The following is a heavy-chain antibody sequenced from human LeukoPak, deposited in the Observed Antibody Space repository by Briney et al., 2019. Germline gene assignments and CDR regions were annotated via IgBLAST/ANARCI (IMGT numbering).Heavy chain of an antibody. CDR2: ISGSGGGT. CDR3: AKNPEYDFWSGDVDY. Sequence: GGSLRLSCAASGFTFSSYAMSWVRQAPGKGLEWVSAISGSGGGTYYADSVKGRFTISRDNSKNTLYLQMNSLRAEDTPVYYCAKNPEYDFWSGDVDYWGQGTLVTVSS. J-gene: IGHJ4*02. CDR1: GFTFSSYA. D-gene: IGHD3-3*01. V-gene: IGHV3-23*01.